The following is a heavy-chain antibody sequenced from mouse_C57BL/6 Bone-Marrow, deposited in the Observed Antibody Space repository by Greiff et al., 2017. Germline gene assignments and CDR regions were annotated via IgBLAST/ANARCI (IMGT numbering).Heavy chain of an antibody. CDR3: ARLRSFAY. D-gene: IGHD1-1*01. V-gene: IGHV1-81*01. CDR1: GYTFTSYG. J-gene: IGHJ3*01. Sequence: ESGAELARPGASVKLSCKASGYTFTSYGISWVKQRTGQGLEWIGEIYPRSGNTYYNEKFKGKATLTADKSSSTAYMGLRSLTSEDSAVYFCARLRSFAYWGKGTLVTVSA. CDR2: IYPRSGNT.